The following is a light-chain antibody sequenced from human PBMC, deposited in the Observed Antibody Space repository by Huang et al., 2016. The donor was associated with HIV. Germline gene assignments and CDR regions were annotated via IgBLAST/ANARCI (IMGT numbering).Light chain of an antibody. CDR2: AAS. V-gene: IGKV1-NL1*01. J-gene: IGKJ4*01. CDR1: QGISNS. CDR3: QQYFTSPPRT. Sequence: DIQMTQSPSSLSASVGDRVTITCRASQGISNSLAWYQQKPGRAPKLLVYAASRLGSGVPSRLSGRGSGTDYTLTISRLQPEDFATYYCQQYFTSPPRTFGGGTKVEIK.